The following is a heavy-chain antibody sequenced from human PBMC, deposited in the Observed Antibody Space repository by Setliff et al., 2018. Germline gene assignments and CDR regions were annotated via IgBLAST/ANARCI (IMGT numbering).Heavy chain of an antibody. CDR2: IKQDGSEK. Sequence: PGGSLRLSCAASGFIFIKYWMTWVRQAPGKGLEWVANIKQDGSEKYYVDSVKGRFTISRDDSNNTLYLQMKSLRAEDTAVYYCAGCGYGQYYAMDVWGQGTTVTVSS. CDR1: GFIFIKYW. J-gene: IGHJ6*02. D-gene: IGHD5-12*01. V-gene: IGHV3-7*01. CDR3: AGCGYGQYYAMDV.